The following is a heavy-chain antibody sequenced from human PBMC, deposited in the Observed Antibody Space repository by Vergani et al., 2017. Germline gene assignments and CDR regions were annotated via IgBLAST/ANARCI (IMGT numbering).Heavy chain of an antibody. CDR2: ISSSGSTI. Sequence: EVQLVESGGGLVQPGGSLRLSCAASGFTFSSYEMNWVRQAPGKGLEWVSYISSSGSTIYYADSVKGRFTISRDNAKNSLYLQMNSLRAEDTAVYYCARDRPPYYYDSSGYYSVYWGQGTLVTVSS. D-gene: IGHD3-22*01. J-gene: IGHJ4*02. CDR3: ARDRPPYYYDSSGYYSVY. CDR1: GFTFSSYE. V-gene: IGHV3-48*03.